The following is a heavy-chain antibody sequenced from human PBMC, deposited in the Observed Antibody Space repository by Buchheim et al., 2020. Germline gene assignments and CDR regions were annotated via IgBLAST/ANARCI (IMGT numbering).Heavy chain of an antibody. D-gene: IGHD3-10*01. J-gene: IGHJ5*02. V-gene: IGHV4-30-2*01. Sequence: QLQLQESGSGLVKPSQTLSLTCAVSGGSISGGGYSWSWIRQPPGKGLEWIGYIYHSGSTYYNPSLKSRVTISVDRSKNQFSLKLSSVTAADTAVYYCARSAKRLWFGDQTGPWFDPWGQGTL. CDR2: IYHSGST. CDR1: GGSISGGGYS. CDR3: ARSAKRLWFGDQTGPWFDP.